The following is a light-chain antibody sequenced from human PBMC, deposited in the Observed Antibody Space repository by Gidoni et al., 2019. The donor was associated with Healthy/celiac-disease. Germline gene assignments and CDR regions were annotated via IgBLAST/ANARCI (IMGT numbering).Light chain of an antibody. V-gene: IGKV3-20*01. CDR2: GAS. Sequence: EIVLTPSPDTLSLSPGERATLSCRASQNVRYNYLSWYQQKSGQAPRLLMHGASRRATGIPDRCSGRGSGTDFTLTISRLEPEDFAVYYGQQDESTWTFGQGTKVEI. CDR1: QNVRYNY. J-gene: IGKJ1*01. CDR3: QQDESTWT.